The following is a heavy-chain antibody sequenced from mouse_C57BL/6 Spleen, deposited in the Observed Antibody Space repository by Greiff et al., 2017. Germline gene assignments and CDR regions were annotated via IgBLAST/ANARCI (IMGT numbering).Heavy chain of an antibody. CDR2: IYPGDGDT. V-gene: IGHV1-82*01. CDR1: GYAFSSSW. Sequence: QVQLQQSGPELVKPGASVKISCKASGYAFSSSWMNWVKQRPGKGLEWIGRIYPGDGDTNYNGKFKGKATLTADKSSSTAYMQLSSLTSEDSAVYFCARGFNWDDAMDYWGQGTSVTVSS. J-gene: IGHJ4*01. D-gene: IGHD4-1*01. CDR3: ARGFNWDDAMDY.